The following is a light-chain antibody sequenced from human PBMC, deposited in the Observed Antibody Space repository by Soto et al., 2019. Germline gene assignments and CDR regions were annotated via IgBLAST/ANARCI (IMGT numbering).Light chain of an antibody. CDR3: QQYDNLPLT. CDR1: QDISNY. J-gene: IGKJ4*01. V-gene: IGKV1-33*01. CDR2: DAS. Sequence: DIQMTQSPSSLSASVGDRVTITCQASQDISNYLNWYQQKPGKDPQLLIYDASNLETGVPSRFSGSGSGTDFTFTISSLQPEDIATYYCQQYDNLPLTFGGGTKVEIK.